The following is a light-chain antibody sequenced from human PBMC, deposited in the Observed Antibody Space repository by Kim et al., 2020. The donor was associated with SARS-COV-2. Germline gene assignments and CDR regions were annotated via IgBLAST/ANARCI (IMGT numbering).Light chain of an antibody. Sequence: SASVGDRVTITCRASQSINSWLAWYQQQPGTAPKLLIYDASSLQSGVPPRFSGRGSGTEFTLTISSLQPDDFATYYCHQYQSYPYTLGQGTKLEI. CDR1: QSINSW. J-gene: IGKJ2*01. V-gene: IGKV1-5*01. CDR2: DAS. CDR3: HQYQSYPYT.